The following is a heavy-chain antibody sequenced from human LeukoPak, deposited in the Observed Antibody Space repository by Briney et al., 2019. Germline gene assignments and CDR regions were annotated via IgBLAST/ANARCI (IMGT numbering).Heavy chain of an antibody. Sequence: ASVKVSCKASGYSFTGSYMHWVRQAPGQGLEWMGIVNPSGGTTNYAQKFQGRVTMTRDTSTSTVYIDLSSLRSEDTAVYYCARRASYAFFTWGQGTLVTVSS. D-gene: IGHD5-18*01. J-gene: IGHJ5*02. V-gene: IGHV1-46*01. CDR2: VNPSGGTT. CDR3: ARRASYAFFT. CDR1: GYSFTGSY.